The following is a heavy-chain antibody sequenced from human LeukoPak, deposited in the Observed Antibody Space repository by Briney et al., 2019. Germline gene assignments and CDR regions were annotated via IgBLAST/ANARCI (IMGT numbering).Heavy chain of an antibody. V-gene: IGHV3-23*01. Sequence: GGTLRLSCAASGFTFSNYAMRWVRQAPGKGLEWVSGISGSGDSTYYADSVKGRFTISRDNSKNTLYLQMNSLRAEDTAVYYCARRSGIAVAGAFDYWGQGTLVTVSS. CDR3: ARRSGIAVAGAFDY. CDR2: ISGSGDST. J-gene: IGHJ4*02. D-gene: IGHD6-19*01. CDR1: GFTFSNYA.